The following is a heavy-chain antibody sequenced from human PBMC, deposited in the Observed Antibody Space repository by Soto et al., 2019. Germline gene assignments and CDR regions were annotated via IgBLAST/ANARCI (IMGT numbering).Heavy chain of an antibody. CDR2: IYCSGST. Sequence: SETLSLTCTVSGGSISSYYWSWIRQPPGKGLEWIGYIYCSGSTNYNPSLKSRVTISVDTSKNQFSLKLSSVTAADTAVYYCARAATTVTTGWLDPWGQGTLVTVYS. J-gene: IGHJ5*02. CDR1: GGSISSYY. D-gene: IGHD4-17*01. V-gene: IGHV4-59*01. CDR3: ARAATTVTTGWLDP.